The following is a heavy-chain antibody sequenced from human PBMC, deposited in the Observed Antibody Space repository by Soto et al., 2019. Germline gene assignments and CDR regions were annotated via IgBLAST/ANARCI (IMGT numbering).Heavy chain of an antibody. J-gene: IGHJ4*02. CDR3: AAEPDNCSGGSCYDY. CDR2: IVVGSGNT. CDR1: GFTFTSSA. D-gene: IGHD2-15*01. Sequence: SVKVSCKASGFTFTSSAVQWVRQARGQRLEWIGWIVVGSGNTNYAQKFQERVTITRGMSTSTAYMELSSLRSEDTAVYYCAAEPDNCSGGSCYDYWGQGTLVTVSS. V-gene: IGHV1-58*01.